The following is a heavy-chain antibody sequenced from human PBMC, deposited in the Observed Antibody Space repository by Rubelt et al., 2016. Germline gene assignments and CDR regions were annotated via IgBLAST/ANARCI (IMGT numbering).Heavy chain of an antibody. Sequence: LEWVSAISGSGGSTYYADSVKGRFTISRDNSKNTLYLQMNSLRAEDTAVYYCARESYSSSADAFDIWGQGTMVTVSS. CDR3: ARESYSSSADAFDI. V-gene: IGHV3-23*01. D-gene: IGHD6-6*01. J-gene: IGHJ3*02. CDR2: ISGSGGST.